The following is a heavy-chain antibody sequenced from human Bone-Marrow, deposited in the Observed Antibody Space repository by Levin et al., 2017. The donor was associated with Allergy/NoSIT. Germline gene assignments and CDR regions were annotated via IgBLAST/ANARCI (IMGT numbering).Heavy chain of an antibody. J-gene: IGHJ4*02. V-gene: IGHV3-23*01. CDR1: GFTLSTHA. D-gene: IGHD1-1*01. CDR3: AKESNRRHFDFDY. CDR2: IISDGTT. Sequence: GESLKISCTASGFTLSTHAMSWVRQAPGKGLEWVSFIISDGTTHYVDSVRGRFTISRDNSRNTMFLQMNSLRAEDTAIYYCAKESNRRHFDFDYWGQGTLVTVSS.